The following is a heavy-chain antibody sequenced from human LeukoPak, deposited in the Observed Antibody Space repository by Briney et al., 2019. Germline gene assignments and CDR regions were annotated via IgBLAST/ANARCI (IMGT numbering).Heavy chain of an antibody. Sequence: SQTLSLTCTVSGGSISSGSYYWRWIRQPAGKGPEWIARIYTSGSTNYNPSLKSRVTITVDTSKNQFSLKPSSVTAADTAVYYCARAQTCSGGSCYSWYYYYYMDVWGKGTTVTVSS. J-gene: IGHJ6*03. V-gene: IGHV4-61*02. CDR3: ARAQTCSGGSCYSWYYYYYMDV. CDR1: GGSISSGSYY. CDR2: IYTSGST. D-gene: IGHD2-15*01.